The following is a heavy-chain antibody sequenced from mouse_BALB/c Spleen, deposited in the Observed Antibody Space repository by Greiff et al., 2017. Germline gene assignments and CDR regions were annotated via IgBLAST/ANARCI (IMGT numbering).Heavy chain of an antibody. D-gene: IGHD2-2*01. J-gene: IGHJ4*01. CDR1: GYTFTDYN. CDR3: ARGGYDGPHYYAMDY. Sequence: VQLKESGPELVKPGASVKIPCKASGYTFTDYNMDWVKQSHGKSLEWIGDINPNNGGTIYNQKFKGKATLTVDKSSSTAYMELRSLTSEDVAVYYCARGGYDGPHYYAMDYWGQGTSVTVSS. CDR2: INPNNGGT. V-gene: IGHV1-18*01.